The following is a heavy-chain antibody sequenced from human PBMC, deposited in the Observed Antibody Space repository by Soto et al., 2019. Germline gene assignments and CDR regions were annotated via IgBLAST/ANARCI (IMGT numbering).Heavy chain of an antibody. D-gene: IGHD4-17*01. CDR3: TRRTTLGVDY. CDR2: IRSKANSYAT. CDR1: GFTFSGSA. Sequence: EVQLVESGGGLVQPGGSLKLSCAASGFTFSGSAMHWVRQASGKGLEWVGRIRSKANSYATAYAASVKGRFTISRDDSKNTAYLQMNSLKTDDTAVYYCTRRTTLGVDYWGQGTLVTVSS. V-gene: IGHV3-73*02. J-gene: IGHJ4*02.